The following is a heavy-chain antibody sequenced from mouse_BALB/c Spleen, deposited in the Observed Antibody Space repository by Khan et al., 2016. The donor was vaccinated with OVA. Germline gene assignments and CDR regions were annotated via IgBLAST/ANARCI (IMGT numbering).Heavy chain of an antibody. CDR1: GYTFTNYV. D-gene: IGHD4-1*01. Sequence: EVQLQESGPELVKPGASVKMSCKASGYTFTNYVLHWVKQKPGQGLEWIGYINPYNGGTNYSEKFKGKATLASDKSSITAYMELSSLTSEDSAVYYCARGNWQSYYFDYWGQGTTLTLSS. CDR2: INPYNGGT. CDR3: ARGNWQSYYFDY. V-gene: IGHV1S136*01. J-gene: IGHJ2*01.